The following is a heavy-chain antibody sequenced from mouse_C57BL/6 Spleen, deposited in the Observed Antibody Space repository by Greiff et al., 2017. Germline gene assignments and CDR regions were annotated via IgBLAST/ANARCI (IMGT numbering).Heavy chain of an antibody. CDR1: GYSITSGYY. D-gene: IGHD1-1*01. CDR3: APLLLRWYFDV. CDR2: ISYDGSN. J-gene: IGHJ1*03. V-gene: IGHV3-6*01. Sequence: EVKLLESGPGLVKPSQSLSLTCSVTGYSITSGYYWNWIRQFPGNKLEWMGYISYDGSNNYNPSLKNRISITRDTSKNQFFLKLNSVTTEDTATYYCAPLLLRWYFDVWGTGTTVTVSS.